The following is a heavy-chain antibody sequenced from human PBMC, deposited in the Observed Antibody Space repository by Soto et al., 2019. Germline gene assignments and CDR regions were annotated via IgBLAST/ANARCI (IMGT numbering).Heavy chain of an antibody. CDR2: IIPIFGTA. CDR1: GGTFSSYA. J-gene: IGHJ5*02. D-gene: IGHD6-6*01. CDR3: ARDLPPYSSSFWFDP. Sequence: SVKVSCKASGGTFSSYAISWVRQAPGQGLEWKGGIIPIFGTANYAQKFKGRVTITADESTSTAYMELSSLRSEDTAVYYCARDLPPYSSSFWFDPWGQGTLVTVS. V-gene: IGHV1-69*13.